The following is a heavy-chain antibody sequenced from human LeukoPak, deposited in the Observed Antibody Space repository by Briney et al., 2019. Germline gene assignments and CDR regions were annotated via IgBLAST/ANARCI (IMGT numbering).Heavy chain of an antibody. CDR1: GFTFGSQW. D-gene: IGHD6-13*01. V-gene: IGHV3-7*01. J-gene: IGHJ4*02. CDR3: ARRGMYSSSWTYFDS. CDR2: IKQDGSEK. Sequence: PGGSLRLSCAASGFTFGSQWMSWVRQAPGKGLEWVANIKQDGSEKYYVESVKGRFTISRDNAKNSLYLQMNSLRAEDTAVYYCARRGMYSSSWTYFDSWGQGTLVTVSS.